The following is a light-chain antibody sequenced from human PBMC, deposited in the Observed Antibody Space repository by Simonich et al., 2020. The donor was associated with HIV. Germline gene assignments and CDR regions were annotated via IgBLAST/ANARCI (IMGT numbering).Light chain of an antibody. CDR2: LNRSGSH. V-gene: IGLV4-69*01. CDR1: TGHNTNA. Sequence: SHSTGHNTNASAWHQQKPGKGPRYVTKLNRSGSHSKGAGIPDRFSGSSSGAERYLTISSLQSEDEADYYCQTWGSGIHVFGGGTKLTVL. J-gene: IGLJ3*02. CDR3: QTWGSGIHV.